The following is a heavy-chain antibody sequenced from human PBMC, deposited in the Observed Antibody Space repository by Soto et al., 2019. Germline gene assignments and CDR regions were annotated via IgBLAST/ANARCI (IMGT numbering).Heavy chain of an antibody. CDR3: ARWSAGRDDY. V-gene: IGHV5-10-1*01. Sequence: LGESLKISCKGSGYSFTTYWISWVRQMPGKGLEWMGRIDPSDSYTNYSPSFQGHVTISADKSISTAYLQWSSLKASDTAMYYCARWSAGRDDYWGQGTLVTVSS. CDR2: IDPSDSYT. CDR1: GYSFTTYW. D-gene: IGHD1-26*01. J-gene: IGHJ4*02.